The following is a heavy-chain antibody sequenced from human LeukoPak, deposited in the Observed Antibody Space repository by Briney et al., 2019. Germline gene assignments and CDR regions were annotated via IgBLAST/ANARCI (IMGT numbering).Heavy chain of an antibody. V-gene: IGHV3-9*01. Sequence: GGSLRLSCAASGFIFDDYAMHWVRQAPGKGLEWVSTISWNSGSIGYADSVKGRFTISRDNAKNSLYLQMNSLRAEDTAVYYCARDFPYSPIMDVWGKGTTVTVSS. J-gene: IGHJ6*04. CDR3: ARDFPYSPIMDV. D-gene: IGHD5-12*01. CDR2: ISWNSGSI. CDR1: GFIFDDYA.